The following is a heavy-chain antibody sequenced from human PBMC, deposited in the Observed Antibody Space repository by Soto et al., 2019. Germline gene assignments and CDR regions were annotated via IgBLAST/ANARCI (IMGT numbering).Heavy chain of an antibody. Sequence: LRLSCAASGFTFSSYGMHWVRQAPGKGLEWVAVISYDGSNKYYADSVKGRFTISRDNSKNTLYLQMNSLRAEDTAVYYCAKDQATTYYYGMDVWGQGTTVTVSS. V-gene: IGHV3-30*18. CDR2: ISYDGSNK. J-gene: IGHJ6*02. CDR3: AKDQATTYYYGMDV. D-gene: IGHD1-26*01. CDR1: GFTFSSYG.